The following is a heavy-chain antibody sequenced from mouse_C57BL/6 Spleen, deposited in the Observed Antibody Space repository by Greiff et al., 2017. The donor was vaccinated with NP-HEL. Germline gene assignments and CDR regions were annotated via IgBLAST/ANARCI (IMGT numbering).Heavy chain of an antibody. CDR2: ISDGGSYT. V-gene: IGHV5-4*01. CDR1: GFTFSSYA. Sequence: EVQLQESGGGLVKPGGSLKLSCAASGFTFSSYAMSWVRQTPEKRLEWVATISDGGSYTYYPDNVKGRFTISRDNAKNNLYLQMSHLKSEDTAMYYCARDRDYDDYFDYWGQGTTLTVSS. CDR3: ARDRDYDDYFDY. J-gene: IGHJ2*01. D-gene: IGHD1-1*01.